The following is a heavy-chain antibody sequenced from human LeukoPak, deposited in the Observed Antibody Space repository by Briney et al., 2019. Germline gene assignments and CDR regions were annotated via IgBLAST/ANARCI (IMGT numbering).Heavy chain of an antibody. V-gene: IGHV4-61*02. CDR3: AREQFGPSYYMDV. CDR2: IYTSEST. Sequence: PSETLSLTCTVSGGSISSGTCYWSWIRQPAGKGLEWIGRIYTSESTNYNPSLKSRVTISLDTSKNQFSLRLSSVTDADTAVYYCAREQFGPSYYMDVWGKGTTVTVSS. D-gene: IGHD5-24*01. J-gene: IGHJ6*03. CDR1: GGSISSGTCY.